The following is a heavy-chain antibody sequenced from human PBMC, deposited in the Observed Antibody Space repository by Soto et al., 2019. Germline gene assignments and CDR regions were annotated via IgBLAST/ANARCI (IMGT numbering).Heavy chain of an antibody. V-gene: IGHV3-30-3*01. J-gene: IGHJ4*02. Sequence: QVQLVESGGGVVQPGRSLRLSCAVSGFTFSTYATHWVRQAPGKGLEWVAVISYDGSNKYYADSVKGRFTISRDNSKNTLYLQMDSLRAEDTALYYCARDQSSGWTGESDYWGQGTLVTVSS. D-gene: IGHD6-19*01. CDR1: GFTFSTYA. CDR3: ARDQSSGWTGESDY. CDR2: ISYDGSNK.